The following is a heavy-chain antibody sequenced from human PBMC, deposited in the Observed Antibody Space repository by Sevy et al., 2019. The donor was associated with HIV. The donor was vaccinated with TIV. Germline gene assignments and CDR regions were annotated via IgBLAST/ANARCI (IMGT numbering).Heavy chain of an antibody. CDR2: ISGSGGST. D-gene: IGHD1-26*01. CDR1: GFTFSNYA. CDR3: AKWSELPSSPFDY. V-gene: IGHV3-23*01. J-gene: IGHJ4*02. Sequence: GGSLRLSCAASGFTFSNYAMSWVRQAPGKGLEWVSAISGSGGSTYYADSVKDRFTISRDNSKNTLFLQMNSLRAEDTAVYFCAKWSELPSSPFDYWGQGTLVTVSS.